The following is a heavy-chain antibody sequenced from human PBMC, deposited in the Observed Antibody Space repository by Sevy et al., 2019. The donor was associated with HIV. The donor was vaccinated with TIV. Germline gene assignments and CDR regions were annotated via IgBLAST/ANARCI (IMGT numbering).Heavy chain of an antibody. CDR3: ASARHYYDSSGYYNY. CDR1: GFTFSSYW. D-gene: IGHD3-22*01. V-gene: IGHV3-74*01. Sequence: GGSLRLSCAASGFTFSSYWMNWVRQAPGKGLVWVSRINSDGSSTSYADSVKGRFTISRDNAKNTLYLQMNSLRADDTSVYYCASARHYYDSSGYYNYWGQGTLVTVSS. J-gene: IGHJ4*02. CDR2: INSDGSST.